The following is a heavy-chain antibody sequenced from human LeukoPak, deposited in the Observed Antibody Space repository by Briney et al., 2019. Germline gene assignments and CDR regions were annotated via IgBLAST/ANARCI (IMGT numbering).Heavy chain of an antibody. D-gene: IGHD4-17*01. CDR3: ATSPDYGGYYYFDY. CDR1: GLTFSSYA. CDR2: ISGSGGST. Sequence: PGGSLRLSCAASGLTFSSYAMSWVRQAPGKGLEWVSAISGSGGSTYYADSVKGRFTISRDNSRNTLYLQMNSLRAEDTAVYYCATSPDYGGYYYFDYWGQGTLVTVSS. V-gene: IGHV3-23*01. J-gene: IGHJ4*02.